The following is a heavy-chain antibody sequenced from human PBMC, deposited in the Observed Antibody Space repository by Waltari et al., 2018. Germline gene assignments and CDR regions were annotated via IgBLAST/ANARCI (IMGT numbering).Heavy chain of an antibody. D-gene: IGHD3-16*01. J-gene: IGHJ4*02. CDR3: TADLPGGLSDYFDY. Sequence: EVQLVESGGGLVKPGGSLRLSCTASGLTFIDAWMSWVRQAPGKGLGWVGRVKSERAGGTTDYAAPVKGRFTISRDRSKNTLYLEMNSLTVEDTAVYYCTADLPGGLSDYFDYWGQGTLVTVSS. CDR1: GLTFIDAW. V-gene: IGHV3-15*01. CDR2: VKSERAGGTT.